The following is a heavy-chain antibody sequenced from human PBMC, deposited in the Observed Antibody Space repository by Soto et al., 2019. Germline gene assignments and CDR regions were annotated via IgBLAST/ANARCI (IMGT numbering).Heavy chain of an antibody. D-gene: IGHD2-15*01. Sequence: SETLSLTCTVSGGSISSSYWSWIRQPPGKGLEWLAYIYDDGSANYNLSLKSRATISLDMSKNQFSLRLTSVTAADTAVYYCARDKYCSGGSCRKNWFDPWGQGTLVTVSS. CDR3: ARDKYCSGGSCRKNWFDP. J-gene: IGHJ5*02. V-gene: IGHV4-59*01. CDR2: IYDDGSA. CDR1: GGSISSSY.